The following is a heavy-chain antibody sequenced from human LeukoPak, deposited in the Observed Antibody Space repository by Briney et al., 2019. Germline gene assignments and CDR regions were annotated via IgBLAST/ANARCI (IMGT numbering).Heavy chain of an antibody. CDR2: INHSGST. CDR1: GGSFSGYY. CDR3: ASQGHHGKIVGTTLSYFYMDV. D-gene: IGHD1-26*01. V-gene: IGHV4-34*01. Sequence: SETLSLTCAVHGGSFSGYYWSWIRQPPGKGLEWIREINHSGSTNYNPSLKSRVTISVDTSKNQFSLKLSSVTAADTAFYYCASQGHHGKIVGTTLSYFYMDVWGKGTTVTVSS. J-gene: IGHJ6*03.